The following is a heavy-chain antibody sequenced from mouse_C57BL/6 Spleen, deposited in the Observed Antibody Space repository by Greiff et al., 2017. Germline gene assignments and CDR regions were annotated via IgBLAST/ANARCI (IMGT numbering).Heavy chain of an antibody. J-gene: IGHJ1*03. CDR1: GFNIKDDY. V-gene: IGHV14-4*01. CDR2: IDPENGDT. CDR3: TTDYYGSPLRV. D-gene: IGHD1-1*01. Sequence: VQLQQSGAELVRPGASVKLSCTASGFNIKDDYMHWVKQRPEQGLEWIGWIDPENGDTEYASKFQGKATITADTSSNTAYLQLSSLTSEDTAVYYCTTDYYGSPLRVWGTGTTVTVSS.